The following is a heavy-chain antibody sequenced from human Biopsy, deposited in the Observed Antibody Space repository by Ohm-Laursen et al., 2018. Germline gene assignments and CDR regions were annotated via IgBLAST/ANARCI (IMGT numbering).Heavy chain of an antibody. CDR2: ISGNSDII. J-gene: IGHJ4*02. Sequence: GSLRLSCAASGFTFSSYAMTWFRQAPGKGLEWVSTISGNSDIIYDTDSVKGRFTISRDNSKNTLYLQMNSLRADDTAVYYCALAAAQTVIHFDYWGQGTLVTVSS. D-gene: IGHD2-21*01. V-gene: IGHV3-23*01. CDR3: ALAAAQTVIHFDY. CDR1: GFTFSSYA.